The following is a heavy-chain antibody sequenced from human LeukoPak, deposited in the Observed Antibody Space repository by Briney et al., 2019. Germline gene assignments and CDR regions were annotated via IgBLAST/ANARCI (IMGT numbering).Heavy chain of an antibody. D-gene: IGHD6-13*01. CDR2: INPNSGGT. V-gene: IGHV1-2*02. J-gene: IGHJ6*02. Sequence: ASVKVSCKASGYTFTGYYMHWVRQAPGQGLGWMGWINPNSGGTNYAQKFQGRVTMTRDTSISTAYMELSRLRSGDTAVYYCARDLIAAVLYGMDVWGQGTTVTVSS. CDR1: GYTFTGYY. CDR3: ARDLIAAVLYGMDV.